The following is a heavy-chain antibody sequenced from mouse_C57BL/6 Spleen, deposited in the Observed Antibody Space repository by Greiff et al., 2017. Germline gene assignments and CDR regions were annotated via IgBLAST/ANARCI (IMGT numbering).Heavy chain of an antibody. J-gene: IGHJ2*01. CDR2: INYDGSST. D-gene: IGHD1-1*01. CDR1: GFTFSDYY. V-gene: IGHV5-16*01. Sequence: DVHLVESEGGLVQPGSSMKLSCTASGFTFSDYYMAWVRQVPEKGLEWVANINYDGSSTYYLDSLKSRFIISRDNAKNILYLQMSSLKSEDTATYYCARDRGSDYYGSSFDYWGQGTTLTVSS. CDR3: ARDRGSDYYGSSFDY.